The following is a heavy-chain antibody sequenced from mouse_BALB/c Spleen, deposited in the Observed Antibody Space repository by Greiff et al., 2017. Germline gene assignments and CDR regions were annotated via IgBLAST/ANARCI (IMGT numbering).Heavy chain of an antibody. V-gene: IGHV5-6*02. CDR3: ARHELLRYAMDY. D-gene: IGHD1-1*01. Sequence: DVKLVESGGDLVKPGGSLKLSCAASGFTFSSYGMSWVRQTPDKRLEWVATISSGGSYTYYPDSVKGRFTISRDNAKNTLYLQMSSLKSEDTAMYYCARHELLRYAMDYWGQGTSVTVSS. CDR2: ISSGGSYT. J-gene: IGHJ4*01. CDR1: GFTFSSYG.